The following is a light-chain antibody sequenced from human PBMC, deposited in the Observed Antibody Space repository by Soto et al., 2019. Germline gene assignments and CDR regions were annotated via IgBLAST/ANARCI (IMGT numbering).Light chain of an antibody. Sequence: QSALTQPRSVSGSPGQSVTISCTGTSSDIGGYDYVSWYQQHPGKAPKLTIYDVNKRPSGVPDRFSGSKSGNTASLTISGLQSEDEADYYCCSYAGTNIFRVFGGGTKVTVL. CDR3: CSYAGTNIFRV. CDR2: DVN. V-gene: IGLV2-11*01. CDR1: SSDIGGYDY. J-gene: IGLJ3*02.